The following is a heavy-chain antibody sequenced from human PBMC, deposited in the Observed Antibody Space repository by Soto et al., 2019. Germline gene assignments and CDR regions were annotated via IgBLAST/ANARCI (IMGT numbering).Heavy chain of an antibody. Sequence: QVQLVQSGAEVKKPGSSVKVSCKASGGTFSSYAISWVRQAPGQGLEWMGGIIPIFGTANYAQKFQGRVTITADESTSTAYMELSSLRSEDTAVYYCASPGHKYSSSWYYYGMDVWGQGTTVTVSS. V-gene: IGHV1-69*01. CDR1: GGTFSSYA. CDR2: IIPIFGTA. J-gene: IGHJ6*02. CDR3: ASPGHKYSSSWYYYGMDV. D-gene: IGHD6-13*01.